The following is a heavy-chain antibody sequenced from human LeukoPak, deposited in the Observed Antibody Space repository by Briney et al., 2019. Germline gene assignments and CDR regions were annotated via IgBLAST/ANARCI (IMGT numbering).Heavy chain of an antibody. CDR1: GFTFSNYG. CDR2: IWFDGSGT. J-gene: IGHJ4*02. D-gene: IGHD1-1*01. V-gene: IGHV3-33*06. Sequence: GGSLRLSRVASGFTFSNYGMHWVRQAPGKGLEWVAIIWFDGSGTYYADSVKGRVTFSRDNSKNTLYLQMNSLRAEDTAVYYCAKEARTSVPYYFDYWGQGTLVTVSS. CDR3: AKEARTSVPYYFDY.